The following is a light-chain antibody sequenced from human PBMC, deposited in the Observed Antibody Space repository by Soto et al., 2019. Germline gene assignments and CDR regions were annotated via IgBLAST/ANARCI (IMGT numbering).Light chain of an antibody. CDR3: GTWDDSLFSFV. CDR1: NSNIGDNH. V-gene: IGLV1-51*01. Sequence: THPPSGNADAVQRVPISNTRTNSNIGDNHVSWYQHHPGTAPELVVHANDRRPSDLPGRFSGSKSCTSAKLVITGLQTGDEAVYYCGTWDDSLFSFVFGPGINVPGL. CDR2: AND. J-gene: IGLJ1*01.